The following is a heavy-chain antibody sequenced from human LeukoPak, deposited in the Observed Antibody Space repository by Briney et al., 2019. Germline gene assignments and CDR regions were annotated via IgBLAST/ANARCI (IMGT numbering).Heavy chain of an antibody. J-gene: IGHJ4*02. D-gene: IGHD6-13*01. V-gene: IGHV1-24*01. CDR3: ASGYSTTSQFDY. CDR1: GYTLTELS. Sequence: ASVKVSCKVSGYTLTELSMHWVRQAPGKGLEWMGGFDPEDGETIYAQKFQGRVTMTEDTSTDTAYMELSSLRSEDTAVYYCASGYSTTSQFDYWGQGTLVTVSS. CDR2: FDPEDGET.